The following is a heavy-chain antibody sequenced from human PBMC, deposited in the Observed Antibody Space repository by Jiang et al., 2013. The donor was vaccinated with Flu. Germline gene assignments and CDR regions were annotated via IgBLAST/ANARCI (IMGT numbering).Heavy chain of an antibody. CDR2: IYYSGST. J-gene: IGHJ4*02. CDR1: GGSISSGSYY. Sequence: GSGLVKPPQTLSLTCTVSGGSISSGSYYWSWIRQPPGKGLEWIGYIYYSGSTYYNPSLKSRVTISVDTSKNQFSLKLSSVTAADTAVYYCASEEMATTTIDYWGQGTLVTVSS. CDR3: ASEEMATTTIDY. V-gene: IGHV4-30-4*01. D-gene: IGHD5-24*01.